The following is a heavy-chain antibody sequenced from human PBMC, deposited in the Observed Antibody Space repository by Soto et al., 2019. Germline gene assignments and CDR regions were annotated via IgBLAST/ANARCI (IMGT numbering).Heavy chain of an antibody. CDR2: ISASNGYT. J-gene: IGHJ4*02. D-gene: IGHD4-17*01. Sequence: QVQLVQSGAEVKKPGASVKVSRRASGYTFGNYGITWVRQAPGQGLEWMGWISASNGYTNYAQNLQGRVTMTTDTSTSTAYMELRSLRSDDTAVYYCARNTTTVTQIPFDYWGQGTLVTVSS. CDR1: GYTFGNYG. V-gene: IGHV1-18*01. CDR3: ARNTTTVTQIPFDY.